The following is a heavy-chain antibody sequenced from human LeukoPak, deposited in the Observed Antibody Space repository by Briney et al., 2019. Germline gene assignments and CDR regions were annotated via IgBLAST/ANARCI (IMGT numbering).Heavy chain of an antibody. V-gene: IGHV1-2*06. CDR1: GYTFTDYY. Sequence: ASVKVSCKASGYTFTDYYIHWVRQAPGQGLEWMGRINPNSGGTIDAQKFQGRVTMTRDTSFSTAYMELSRLRSDDTALYYCARGNAYIFDYWGQGTLVTVSS. D-gene: IGHD3-16*01. CDR2: INPNSGGT. CDR3: ARGNAYIFDY. J-gene: IGHJ4*02.